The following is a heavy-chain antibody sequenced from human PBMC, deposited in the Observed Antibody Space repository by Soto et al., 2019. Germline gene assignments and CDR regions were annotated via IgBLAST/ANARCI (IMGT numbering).Heavy chain of an antibody. CDR3: AKTARDYYDSSGYYPPFFDY. V-gene: IGHV3-23*01. D-gene: IGHD3-22*01. Sequence: GAQRLSCAASGFTFSSYAMSWVRQTQGKGLEWVSVISGSGGSTYYADSVKGRFTISRDNSKNTLYLQMNSLRAEDTAVYYCAKTARDYYDSSGYYPPFFDYRGQGTLVTVSS. CDR2: ISGSGGST. J-gene: IGHJ4*02. CDR1: GFTFSSYA.